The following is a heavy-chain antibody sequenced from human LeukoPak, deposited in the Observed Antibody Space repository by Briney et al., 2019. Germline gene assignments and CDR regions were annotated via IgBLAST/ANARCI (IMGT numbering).Heavy chain of an antibody. CDR3: AKDPSEYYYDSSGYFDY. CDR2: IKYDGSNK. V-gene: IGHV3-30*18. Sequence: GRSLRLSCAASGFTFSSYGMRWVRQAPGKGLEWVADIKYDGSNKYYADSVKGRFTISRDNSKNTLYLQMNSLRAEDTAVYYCAKDPSEYYYDSSGYFDYWGQGTLVTVSS. J-gene: IGHJ4*02. D-gene: IGHD3-22*01. CDR1: GFTFSSYG.